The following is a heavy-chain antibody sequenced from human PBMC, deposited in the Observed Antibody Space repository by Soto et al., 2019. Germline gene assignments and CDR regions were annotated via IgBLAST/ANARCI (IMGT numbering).Heavy chain of an antibody. Sequence: QVQLVQSGPEVKKPGASAKISCKASGSTFITYYIHWVRQAPGQGLEWMGVINPNGGSTDYAQKFQGRVTMTRDTSTSTVYLELSSLRSEDTAVYYCAKARGWFDPWGQGTLVTVSS. D-gene: IGHD3-10*01. CDR3: AKARGWFDP. CDR2: INPNGGST. V-gene: IGHV1-46*01. CDR1: GSTFITYY. J-gene: IGHJ5*02.